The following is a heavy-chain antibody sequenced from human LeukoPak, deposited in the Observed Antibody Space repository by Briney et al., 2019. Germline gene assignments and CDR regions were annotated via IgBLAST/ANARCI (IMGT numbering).Heavy chain of an antibody. Sequence: GGSLRLSCAASGFTVSSNYMSWVRQAPGKGLEWVSVIYSGGSTYYADSVKGRFTISRDNSKNTLYLQRNSLRAEDTAVYYCARESGNGEQWLGYWGQGTLVTVSS. V-gene: IGHV3-53*01. J-gene: IGHJ4*02. D-gene: IGHD6-19*01. CDR2: IYSGGST. CDR3: ARESGNGEQWLGY. CDR1: GFTVSSNY.